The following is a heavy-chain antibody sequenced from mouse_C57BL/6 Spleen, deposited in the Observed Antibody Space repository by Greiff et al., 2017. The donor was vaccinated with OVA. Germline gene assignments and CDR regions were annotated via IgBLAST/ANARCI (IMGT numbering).Heavy chain of an antibody. CDR3: ARWDTTVAFDY. J-gene: IGHJ2*01. CDR2: IRNKANGYTT. D-gene: IGHD1-1*01. Sequence: EVKVVESGGGLVQPGGSLSLSCAASGFTFTDYYMSWVRQPPGKALEWLGFIRNKANGYTTEYSASVKGRFTISRDNSQSILYLQMNALRAEDSATYYCARWDTTVAFDYWGQGTTLTVSS. V-gene: IGHV7-3*01. CDR1: GFTFTDYY.